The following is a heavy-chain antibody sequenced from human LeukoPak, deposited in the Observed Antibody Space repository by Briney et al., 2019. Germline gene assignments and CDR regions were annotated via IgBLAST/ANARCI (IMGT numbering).Heavy chain of an antibody. V-gene: IGHV4-39*07. Sequence: SETLSLTCTVSGGSISSSSYYWGWIRQPPGKGLEWIGSIYYSGSTYYNPSLKSRVTISVDTSKNQFSLKLSSVTAADTAVYYCARDRAAYYYYGMDVWGQGTTVTVSS. CDR3: ARDRAAYYYYGMDV. CDR1: GGSISSSSYY. J-gene: IGHJ6*02. CDR2: IYYSGST. D-gene: IGHD6-25*01.